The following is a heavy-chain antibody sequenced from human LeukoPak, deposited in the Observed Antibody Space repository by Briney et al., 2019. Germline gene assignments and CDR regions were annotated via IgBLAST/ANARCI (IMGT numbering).Heavy chain of an antibody. J-gene: IGHJ4*02. D-gene: IGHD5/OR15-5a*01. CDR3: ARVALSGLYYSDT. CDR2: SSTSGST. CDR1: GGSISNYY. V-gene: IGHV4-4*07. Sequence: SETLSLTCTVSGGSISNYYWSWIRQPAGKGLDWIGRSSTSGSTNYNPSLNRRVTISVDKSRNQFSLKLSSVTAADTAVYYCARVALSGLYYSDTWGQGTLVTVSS.